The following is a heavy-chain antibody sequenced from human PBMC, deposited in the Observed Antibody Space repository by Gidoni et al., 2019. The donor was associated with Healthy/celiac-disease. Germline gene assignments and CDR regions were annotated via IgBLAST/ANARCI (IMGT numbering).Heavy chain of an antibody. CDR2: TRNKANSYTT. V-gene: IGHV3-72*01. CDR3: ARSYGGFDY. D-gene: IGHD4-17*01. Sequence: EVQLVESGGGLVQPGGALRLSCAASGFTFSDHYMDWVRQAPGKGLEWVGRTRNKANSYTTEYAASVKGRFSISRDDSKNSLYLQMNSLKTEDTAVYYCARSYGGFDYWGQGTLVTVSS. J-gene: IGHJ4*02. CDR1: GFTFSDHY.